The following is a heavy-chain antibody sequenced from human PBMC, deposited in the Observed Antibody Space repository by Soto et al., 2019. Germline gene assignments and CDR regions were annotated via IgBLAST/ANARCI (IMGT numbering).Heavy chain of an antibody. D-gene: IGHD6-19*01. CDR3: ARISSGEYYFDD. CDR1: GGSISSGDYY. J-gene: IGHJ4*02. CDR2: IYYSGST. Sequence: PSETLSLTCTVSGGSISSGDYYWSWIRQPPGKGLEWIGYIYYSGSTYYNPSLKSRVTISVDTSKNQFSLKLSSVTAADTAVYYCARISSGEYYFDDWGQGTLVTVSS. V-gene: IGHV4-30-4*01.